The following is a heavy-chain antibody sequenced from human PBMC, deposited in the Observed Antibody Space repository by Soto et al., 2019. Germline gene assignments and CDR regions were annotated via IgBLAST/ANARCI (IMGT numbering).Heavy chain of an antibody. CDR2: VSPKSGNT. D-gene: IGHD1-1*01. V-gene: IGHV1-18*01. CDR1: GYNFFDYG. J-gene: IGHJ1*01. CDR3: ARGRTVSSIGPLLV. Sequence: QIQLVQSGAEVKKPGASVKVSCKASGYNFFDYGVSWVRQAPGQGLEWMGWVSPKSGNTDYARKVRGRVTMTTDISTSTAYMALRGLISDDTGVYYCARGRTVSSIGPLLVCGQGTLVSVSS.